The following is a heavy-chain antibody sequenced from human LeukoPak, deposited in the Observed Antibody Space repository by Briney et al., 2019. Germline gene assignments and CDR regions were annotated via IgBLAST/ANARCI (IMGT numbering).Heavy chain of an antibody. Sequence: GGSLRLSCAASGFTVSSNYMSWVRQAPGKGLEWVSVIYSGGSTYYADSVKGRFTISRDNSKNTLYLQMNSLRAEDTAVYYCAREDYDSSGYYTIWGQGTMVTVSS. J-gene: IGHJ3*02. V-gene: IGHV3-53*01. D-gene: IGHD3-22*01. CDR2: IYSGGST. CDR1: GFTVSSNY. CDR3: AREDYDSSGYYTI.